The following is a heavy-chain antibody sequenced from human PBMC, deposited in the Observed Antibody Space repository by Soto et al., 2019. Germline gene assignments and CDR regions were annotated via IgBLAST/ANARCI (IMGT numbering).Heavy chain of an antibody. CDR1: GFKFRNYA. V-gene: IGHV3-33*01. CDR3: ARAHTMMILGRFGP. J-gene: IGHJ5*02. D-gene: IGHD3-22*01. CDR2: IWFDGSKK. Sequence: GSLRLSCAASGFKFRNYAIHWVRQAPGKGLEWLAVIWFDGSKKYYADSVKGRFTISRDNSKNTVYLDMNSLTADDSGVFYCARAHTMMILGRFGPWGHGTLVTVSS.